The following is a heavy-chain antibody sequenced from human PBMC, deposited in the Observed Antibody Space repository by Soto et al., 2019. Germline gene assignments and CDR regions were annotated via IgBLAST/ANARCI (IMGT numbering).Heavy chain of an antibody. Sequence: EMQLVESGGGWIQPGGSLRLSCVASGFTFTSHEMNWVRQAPGKGPEWLSYINGGGSSIYYADSVKGRFTISRDNAKNPLYLQMNRLRGEDSAFYYCATPIEDSSSGNYYFDVWGRGTLVTVSS. CDR2: INGGGSSI. V-gene: IGHV3-48*03. J-gene: IGHJ2*01. CDR1: GFTFTSHE. CDR3: ATPIEDSSSGNYYFDV. D-gene: IGHD6-19*01.